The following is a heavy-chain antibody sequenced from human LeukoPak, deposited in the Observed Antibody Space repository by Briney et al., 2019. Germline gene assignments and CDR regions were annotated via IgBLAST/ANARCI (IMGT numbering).Heavy chain of an antibody. CDR3: TTDHESGNYDLVFDY. V-gene: IGHV3-15*01. Sequence: GGSLRLSCAASGFTFSNAWMSWVRQAPGKGLEWVGRIKSKTDGGTTDYAAPVKGRFTISRDDSKNTLYLQMNSLKTEDTAVYYCTTDHESGNYDLVFDYWGQGTLVTVSS. CDR2: IKSKTDGGTT. D-gene: IGHD4-11*01. CDR1: GFTFSNAW. J-gene: IGHJ4*02.